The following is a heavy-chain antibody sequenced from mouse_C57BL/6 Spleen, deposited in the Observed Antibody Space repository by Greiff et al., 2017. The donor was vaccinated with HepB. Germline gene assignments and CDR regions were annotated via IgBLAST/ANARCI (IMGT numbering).Heavy chain of an antibody. CDR1: GYTFTDYE. J-gene: IGHJ2*01. Sequence: QVQLKESGADLVRPGASVTLSCKASGYTFTDYEMPWVKQTPVHGLEWIGAIDPETGGTAYNQKFKGQAILTADKSTSTAYMELRSLTSEDSAVYYCTRRAPRTGPYFDYWGQGTTLTVSS. CDR3: TRRAPRTGPYFDY. V-gene: IGHV1-15*01. D-gene: IGHD4-1*01. CDR2: IDPETGGT.